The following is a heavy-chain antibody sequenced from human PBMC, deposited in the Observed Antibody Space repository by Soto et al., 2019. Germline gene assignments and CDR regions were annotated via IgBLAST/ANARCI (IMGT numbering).Heavy chain of an antibody. CDR2: SNRNGDKT. Sequence: EVQLVESGGGVVWPGGSLRLSCAASGFSFDDYGMSWVRQVPGKGLEWVSGSNRNGDKTGYADSVKGRFTISRDNAKNSLYLQMNSLRVEDTALYHCAREYGSGSSPPWFDPWGQGTLVTVSS. CDR3: AREYGSGSSPPWFDP. CDR1: GFSFDDYG. J-gene: IGHJ5*02. D-gene: IGHD3-10*01. V-gene: IGHV3-20*01.